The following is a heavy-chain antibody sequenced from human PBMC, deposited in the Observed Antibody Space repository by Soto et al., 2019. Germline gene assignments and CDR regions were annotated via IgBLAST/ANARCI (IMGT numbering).Heavy chain of an antibody. CDR2: ISLYSDGT. V-gene: IGHV1-18*01. D-gene: IGHD2-2*01. CDR1: GYTFSNYG. CDR3: TRVVPGAEAWFGP. J-gene: IGHJ5*02. Sequence: GASVKVSCKTSGYTFSNYGITWVRQAPGQPLEWLGWISLYSDGTNYAQKFQGRVSMTTDTSTTTAYMELRSLRSDDTSVYYCTRVVPGAEAWFGPWGQGTLVTVSS.